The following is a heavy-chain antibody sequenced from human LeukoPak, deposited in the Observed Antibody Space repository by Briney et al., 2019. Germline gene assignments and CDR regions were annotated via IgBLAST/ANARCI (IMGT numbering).Heavy chain of an antibody. CDR2: ISSSSSYI. CDR1: GFTFINYA. V-gene: IGHV3-21*01. D-gene: IGHD3-22*01. CDR3: ARDPSLDADSSGYE. Sequence: PRGSLRLSCAASGFTFINYAMQWVRQAPGKGLEWVSSISSSSSYIYYADSVKGRFTISRDNAKNSLYLQMNSLRAEDTAVYYCARDPSLDADSSGYEWGQGTLVTVSS. J-gene: IGHJ4*02.